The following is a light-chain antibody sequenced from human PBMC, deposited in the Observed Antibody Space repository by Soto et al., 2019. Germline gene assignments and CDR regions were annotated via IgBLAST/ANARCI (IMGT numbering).Light chain of an antibody. CDR2: GAS. CDR3: QQYNSSSPIT. Sequence: RARQSISKKLVWYQQKPGQAPRLLIYGASTRATGIPARFSGSCSRKASTLIVRRSQHAYFAVHPCQQYNSSSPITLAQGTKLEIK. J-gene: IGKJ5*01. V-gene: IGKV3-15*01. CDR1: QSISKK.